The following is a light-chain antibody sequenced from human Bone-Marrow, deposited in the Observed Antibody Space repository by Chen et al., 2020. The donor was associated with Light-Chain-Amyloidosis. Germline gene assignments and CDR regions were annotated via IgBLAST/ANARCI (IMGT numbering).Light chain of an antibody. CDR3: QQYGTSPLT. Sequence: EIVLTHPPATLSLSPGEGANLSCRASQTISSNYLTWYQQKFGQAPRLLIYGSSSRATGIPDRFTGSGSGTDFTLAINRLEPEDFAMYYCQQYGTSPLTFGGGTKVEIK. V-gene: IGKV3-20*01. CDR1: QTISSNY. J-gene: IGKJ4*01. CDR2: GSS.